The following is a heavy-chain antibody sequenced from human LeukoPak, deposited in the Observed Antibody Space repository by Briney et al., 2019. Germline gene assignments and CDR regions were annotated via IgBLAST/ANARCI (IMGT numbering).Heavy chain of an antibody. J-gene: IGHJ6*02. CDR1: GFTFSSYS. V-gene: IGHV3-21*01. CDR3: ARADIVATFYYYYGMDV. D-gene: IGHD5-12*01. Sequence: PGGSLRLSCAASGFTFSSYSMNWVRQAPGKGLEWVSSISSSSSYIHYADSVKGRFTISRDNAKNSLYLQMNSLRAEDTAVYYCARADIVATFYYYYGMDVWGQGTTVTVSS. CDR2: ISSSSSYI.